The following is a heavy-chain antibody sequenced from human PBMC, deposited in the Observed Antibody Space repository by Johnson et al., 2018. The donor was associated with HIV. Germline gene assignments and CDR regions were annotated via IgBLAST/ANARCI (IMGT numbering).Heavy chain of an antibody. CDR2: ISYDGRNK. D-gene: IGHD6-13*01. Sequence: QVQLVESGGGVVQPGRSLRLSCAASGITFSSYAMHWVRQAPGKGLAWVAVISYDGRNKYYADSVKGRFTISRDNSKNTMYLQMNSLRAEDTAVYYCALKQLVTMDDAFDIWGQGTMVTVSS. J-gene: IGHJ3*02. CDR1: GITFSSYA. CDR3: ALKQLVTMDDAFDI. V-gene: IGHV3-30-3*01.